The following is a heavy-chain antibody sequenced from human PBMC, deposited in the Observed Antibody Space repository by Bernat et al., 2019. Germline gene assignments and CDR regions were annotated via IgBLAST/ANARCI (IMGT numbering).Heavy chain of an antibody. J-gene: IGHJ4*01. CDR3: ARVDGSYYYFDY. CDR2: TRNKANSYTT. CDR1: GFTFSDHY. V-gene: IGHV3-72*01. D-gene: IGHD1-26*01. Sequence: EVQLVESGGGLVKPGGSLRLSCAASGFTFSDHYMDWVRQAPGKGLEWVGRTRNKANSYTTQYAASVKGRFTISRDDSKNSLYLQMNSLKTEDTAVYYCARVDGSYYYFDYWGHGTLVTVSS.